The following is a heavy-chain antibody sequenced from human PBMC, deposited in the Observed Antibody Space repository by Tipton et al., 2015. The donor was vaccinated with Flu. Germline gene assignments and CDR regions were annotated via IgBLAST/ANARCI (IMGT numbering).Heavy chain of an antibody. Sequence: QLVQSGAEVKKPGSSVKVSCKASGGTFSSYAISWVRQAPGQGLEWMGWINPNSGGTNYAQKFQGRVTMTRDTSISTAYMELSRLRSDDPAVYYCAREGTSCADYWGQGTLVTVSS. CDR3: AREGTSCADY. CDR2: INPNSGGT. D-gene: IGHD2-2*01. J-gene: IGHJ4*02. CDR1: GGTFSSYA. V-gene: IGHV1-2*02.